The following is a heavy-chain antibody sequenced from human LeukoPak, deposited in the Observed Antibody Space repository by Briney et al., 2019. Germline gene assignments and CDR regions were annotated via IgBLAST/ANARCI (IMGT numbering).Heavy chain of an antibody. J-gene: IGHJ4*02. D-gene: IGHD3-9*01. CDR1: GFTFGDYA. CDR3: TTENYDILTGYVYFDY. CDR2: IKSKTDGGTT. V-gene: IGHV3-15*01. Sequence: PGGSLRLSCTASGFTFGDYAMSWFRQAPGKGLEWVGRIKSKTDGGTTDYAAPVKGRFTISRDDSKNTLYLQMNSLKTEDTAVYYCTTENYDILTGYVYFDYWGQGTLVTVSS.